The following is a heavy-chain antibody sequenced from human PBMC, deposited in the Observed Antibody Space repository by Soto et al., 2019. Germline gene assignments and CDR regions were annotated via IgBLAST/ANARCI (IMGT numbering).Heavy chain of an antibody. CDR2: INSDGSST. J-gene: IGHJ6*02. CDR1: GFTFSSYW. V-gene: IGHV3-74*01. Sequence: GGSLRLSCAASGFTFSSYWMHWVRQAPGKGLVLVSRINSDGSSTSYADSVKGRFTISRDNAKNTLYLQMNSLRAEDTAVYYCARGGSWFGPRYGMDVWGQGTTVTVSS. D-gene: IGHD3-10*01. CDR3: ARGGSWFGPRYGMDV.